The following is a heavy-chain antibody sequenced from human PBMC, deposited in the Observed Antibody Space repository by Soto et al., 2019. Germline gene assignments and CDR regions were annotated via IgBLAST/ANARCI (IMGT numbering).Heavy chain of an antibody. J-gene: IGHJ6*02. D-gene: IGHD1-1*01. V-gene: IGHV4-59*12. Sequence: HVQLQESGPGLVKPSETLSLTCTVSGGSINDYCWSLIRQAPGKGLEWIGYIYHSGSTNYNPSLKSRVTISVDTSKNQFSLKMVSVTAADTAVYYCARWMAGTYHYGMDVWGQGTTVTVSS. CDR1: GGSINDYC. CDR2: IYHSGST. CDR3: ARWMAGTYHYGMDV.